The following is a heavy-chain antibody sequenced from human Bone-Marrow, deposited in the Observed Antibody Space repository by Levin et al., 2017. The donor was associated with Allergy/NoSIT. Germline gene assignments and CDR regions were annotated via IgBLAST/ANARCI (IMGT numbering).Heavy chain of an antibody. D-gene: IGHD6-13*01. CDR3: AKGKERIIAAAATFDY. J-gene: IGHJ4*02. Sequence: PGGSLRLSCAASGFTFSSYAMTWVRQAPGKGLEWVSAISGSGASTYYADSVKGRFTISRDNSKNTLYLQMNSLRAEDTAVYYCAKGKERIIAAAATFDYWGQGTLVTVSS. V-gene: IGHV3-23*01. CDR2: ISGSGAST. CDR1: GFTFSSYA.